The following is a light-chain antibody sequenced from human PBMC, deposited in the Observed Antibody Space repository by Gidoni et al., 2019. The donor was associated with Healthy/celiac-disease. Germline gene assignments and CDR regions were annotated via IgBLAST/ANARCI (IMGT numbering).Light chain of an antibody. CDR3: QQSYSTPLT. CDR2: DAS. CDR1: QSISSY. V-gene: IGKV1-39*01. Sequence: DSHMTQSPSSLSASVGDRVTITCRASQSISSYLNWYQQKPGKAPKLLIYDASSLQSGVPSRFSGSGSGTDFTLTISSLQPEDFATYYCQQSYSTPLTFGGGTKVEIK. J-gene: IGKJ4*01.